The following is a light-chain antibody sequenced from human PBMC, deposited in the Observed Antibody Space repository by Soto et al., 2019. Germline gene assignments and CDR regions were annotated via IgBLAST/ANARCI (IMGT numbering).Light chain of an antibody. CDR3: LQHHSSPYT. J-gene: IGKJ2*01. CDR2: AAS. V-gene: IGKV1-17*01. Sequence: DIQMTQSPSSLSASVGDKVTITCRASQDIRNDLGWYQQKPGEAPKRLIYAASYLQDGVPSRFRGSGSGTEFTFTISSLQPEDFGSYYCLQHHSSPYTFGQGTKMEI. CDR1: QDIRND.